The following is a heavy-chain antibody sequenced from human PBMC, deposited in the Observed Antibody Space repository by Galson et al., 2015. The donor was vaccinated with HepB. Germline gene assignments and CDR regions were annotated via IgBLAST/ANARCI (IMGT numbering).Heavy chain of an antibody. CDR1: GFTFSSYA. CDR3: ARGLTTYYYGSGSYNPYYYYGMDV. J-gene: IGHJ6*02. D-gene: IGHD3-10*01. CDR2: ISYDGSNK. V-gene: IGHV3-30-3*01. Sequence: SLRLSCAASGFTFSSYAMHWVRQAPGKGLEWVAVISYDGSNKYYADSVKGRFTISRDNSKNTLYLQMNSLRAEDTAVYYCARGLTTYYYGSGSYNPYYYYGMDVWGQGTTVTVSS.